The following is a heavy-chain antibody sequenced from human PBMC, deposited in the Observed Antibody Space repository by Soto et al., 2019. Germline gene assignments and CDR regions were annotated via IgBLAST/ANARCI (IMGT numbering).Heavy chain of an antibody. J-gene: IGHJ4*02. Sequence: VQLVESGGGLVKPGGSLRLSCAASGFSFSDYYMSWVRQAPGKGLEWVSSISGKSTYKYYAASVKGRFIITRENATNSVYMKMHSFSVEDTALYYCARDKGYGDDLDSWGKRTLVNVPS. CDR1: GFSFSDYY. D-gene: IGHD4-17*01. V-gene: IGHV3-21*01. CDR3: ARDKGYGDDLDS. CDR2: ISGKSTYK.